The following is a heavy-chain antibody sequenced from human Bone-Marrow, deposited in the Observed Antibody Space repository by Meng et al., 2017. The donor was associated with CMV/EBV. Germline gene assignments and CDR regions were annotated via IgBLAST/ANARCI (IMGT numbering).Heavy chain of an antibody. V-gene: IGHV4-39*07. Sequence: SETLSLTCTVSGGSISSSSYYWGWIRQPPGRGLEWIGSIYYSGSTYYNPSLKSRVTISVDTSKNQFSLKLSSVTAADTAVYYCARTYRRAFDIWGQGTMVTVSS. CDR2: IYYSGST. CDR1: GGSISSSSYY. CDR3: ARTYRRAFDI. D-gene: IGHD1-1*01. J-gene: IGHJ3*02.